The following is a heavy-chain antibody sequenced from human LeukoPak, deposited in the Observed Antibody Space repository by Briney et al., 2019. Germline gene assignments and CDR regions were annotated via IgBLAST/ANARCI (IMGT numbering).Heavy chain of an antibody. CDR1: GGSISSTSHY. Sequence: SETLSLTCTVSGGSISSTSHYWGWIRQPPGKGLEWIGSIYYSGSTYYNPSLKSRVTISVDTSKNQFSLRLSSVTAADTAVYFCARLRGNYFPDYWGQGTLVTVSS. CDR3: ARLRGNYFPDY. V-gene: IGHV4-39*07. J-gene: IGHJ4*02. D-gene: IGHD4-11*01. CDR2: IYYSGST.